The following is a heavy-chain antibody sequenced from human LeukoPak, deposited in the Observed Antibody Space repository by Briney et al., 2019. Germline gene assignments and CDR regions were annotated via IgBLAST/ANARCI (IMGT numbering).Heavy chain of an antibody. CDR1: GGTFSSYA. Sequence: ASVTVSCKSSGGTFSSYAISWVRQAPGQGLEWMGGIIPIFGTANYAQKFQGRVTITTDESTSTAYMELSSLRSEDTAVYYCATTHRNWGSTPSFDYWGQGTLVTVSS. D-gene: IGHD7-27*01. V-gene: IGHV1-69*05. J-gene: IGHJ4*02. CDR3: ATTHRNWGSTPSFDY. CDR2: IIPIFGTA.